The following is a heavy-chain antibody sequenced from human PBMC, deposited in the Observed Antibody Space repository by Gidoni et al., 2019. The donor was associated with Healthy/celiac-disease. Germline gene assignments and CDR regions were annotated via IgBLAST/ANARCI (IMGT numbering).Heavy chain of an antibody. V-gene: IGHV1-69*06. CDR2: IIPICGTA. CDR1: GGTFSSYA. D-gene: IGHD3-10*01. J-gene: IGHJ6*02. Sequence: QVQLVQSGAEVKKPGSSVKVSCKASGGTFSSYAISWVRQAPGQGLEWMGGIIPICGTANYAQKFQGRVTITADKSTSTAYRELSSLRSEDTAVYYWASRRGTTMFRGGDYYYGMDVWGQGTTVTVSS. CDR3: ASRRGTTMFRGGDYYYGMDV.